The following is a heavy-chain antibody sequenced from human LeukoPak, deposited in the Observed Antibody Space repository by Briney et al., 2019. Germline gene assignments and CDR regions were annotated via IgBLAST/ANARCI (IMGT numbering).Heavy chain of an antibody. CDR1: GGSIRGYY. Sequence: SETLSLTCTVSGGSIRGYYWSWIRQPPGKGLEWIGYIYSSGSTNYNPSLKSRVTMSVDTSKNQFSLKVSSVTAADTAVYYCARGRYSYGPQNYDYMDVWGKGTTVTISS. V-gene: IGHV4-59*12. D-gene: IGHD5-18*01. CDR2: IYSSGST. CDR3: ARGRYSYGPQNYDYMDV. J-gene: IGHJ6*03.